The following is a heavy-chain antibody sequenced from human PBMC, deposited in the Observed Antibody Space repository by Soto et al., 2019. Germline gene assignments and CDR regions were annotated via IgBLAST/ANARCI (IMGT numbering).Heavy chain of an antibody. CDR2: ISAYNGNT. V-gene: IGHV1-18*01. Sequence: QVQLVQSGAEVKKPGASVKVSCKASGYTFTSYGISWVRQAPGQGLEWMGWISAYNGNTNYAQKLQGRVTMTTDTSTSTAYMELRSLRSDDTAVYYCARDWGYYGSVSYPEGDYYYMDVWGKGTTVTVSS. CDR3: ARDWGYYGSVSYPEGDYYYMDV. J-gene: IGHJ6*03. CDR1: GYTFTSYG. D-gene: IGHD3-10*01.